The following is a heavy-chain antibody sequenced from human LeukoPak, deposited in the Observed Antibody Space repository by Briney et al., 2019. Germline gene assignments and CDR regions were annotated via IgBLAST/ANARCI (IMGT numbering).Heavy chain of an antibody. J-gene: IGHJ4*02. CDR1: GFTFSNYA. Sequence: PGVSLRLSCAASGFTFSNYAMIWVRQAPGKGLEWVSAISGSGGNTYYADSVKGRFTISRDNSKNTVFLQMNSLRAEDTAVYYCAKWGDYDVLTGYYVSDYWGQGTLITVSS. CDR3: AKWGDYDVLTGYYVSDY. V-gene: IGHV3-23*01. D-gene: IGHD3-9*01. CDR2: ISGSGGNT.